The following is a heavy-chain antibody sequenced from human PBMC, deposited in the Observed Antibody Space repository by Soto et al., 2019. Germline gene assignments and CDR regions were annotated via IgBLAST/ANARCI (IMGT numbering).Heavy chain of an antibody. CDR2: IYYSGRT. CDR1: GGSISSSSYY. V-gene: IGHV4-39*01. J-gene: IGHJ4*02. Sequence: QLQLQESGPGLVKPSETLSLTCTVSGGSISSSSYYWGWIRQPPVKGLEWIGSIYYSGRTYYNPSLKSRVTISVDTSTSQCSLKLSSVTAADTAVSDCARGNYDRSAIEGYFDYWGQGTLVTVSS. D-gene: IGHD3-22*01. CDR3: ARGNYDRSAIEGYFDY.